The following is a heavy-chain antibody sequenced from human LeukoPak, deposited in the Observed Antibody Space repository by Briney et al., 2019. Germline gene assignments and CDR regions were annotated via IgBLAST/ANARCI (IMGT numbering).Heavy chain of an antibody. Sequence: GGSLRLSCAASGFTLSSYEMNWVRQAPGKGLEWVSYISSSGGTTIYYADSVKGRFTISRDNAKNSLYLQMNSLRAEDTAVYYCARGSGFDVDYWGQGTLVTVSS. CDR3: ARGSGFDVDY. CDR1: GFTLSSYE. D-gene: IGHD3-22*01. J-gene: IGHJ4*02. V-gene: IGHV3-48*03. CDR2: ISSSGGTTI.